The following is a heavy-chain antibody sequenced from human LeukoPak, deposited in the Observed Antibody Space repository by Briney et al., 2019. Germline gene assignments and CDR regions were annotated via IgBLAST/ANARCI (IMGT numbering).Heavy chain of an antibody. CDR1: GFTFSLYG. CDR2: ISNDGDSE. Sequence: PGRSLRLSCAASGFTFSLYGMHWVRQAPGKGLEWVALISNDGDSEYYIDSVKGRFTISRDNAEDTLYLQMNSLRGEDTAVYYCAKDGRGRTFFGDIEYWGQGTLVAVSS. D-gene: IGHD3-10*01. V-gene: IGHV3-30*18. J-gene: IGHJ4*02. CDR3: AKDGRGRTFFGDIEY.